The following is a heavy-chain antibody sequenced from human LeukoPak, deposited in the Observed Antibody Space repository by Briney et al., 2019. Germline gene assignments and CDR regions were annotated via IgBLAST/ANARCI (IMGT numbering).Heavy chain of an antibody. CDR3: ASGRHDFLH. CDR1: GFVFSTYW. V-gene: IGHV3-7*01. CDR2: INLDGTEE. D-gene: IGHD3/OR15-3a*01. J-gene: IGHJ4*02. Sequence: GGSLRLSCAASGFVFSTYWMTWVRQAPGKGLEWVANINLDGTEEHYVDSSLKGRFTTCRDNAKNSLYLQMTSLRVEDTAVYYCASGRHDFLHWGQGTQVTVSS.